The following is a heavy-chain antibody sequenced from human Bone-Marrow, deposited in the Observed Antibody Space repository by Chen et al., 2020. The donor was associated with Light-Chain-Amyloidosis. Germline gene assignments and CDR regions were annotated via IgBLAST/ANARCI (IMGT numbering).Heavy chain of an antibody. CDR1: GFSLRNTGEG. Sequence: QITLKESGPTLVQPTETLTLXXXXSGFSLRNTGEGVGWIRQPPGKALEWLGIIYWDDDKRYSPSLKSRLTITKDTSKNQVVLTMXXXXXXXXXXXXXXXXXXMFCRDSTCYDWFDPWGQGVLVTVSS. CDR2: IYWDDDK. V-gene: IGHV2-5*02. J-gene: IGHJ5*02. D-gene: IGHD2-2*01. CDR3: XXXXXMFCRDSTCYDWFDP.